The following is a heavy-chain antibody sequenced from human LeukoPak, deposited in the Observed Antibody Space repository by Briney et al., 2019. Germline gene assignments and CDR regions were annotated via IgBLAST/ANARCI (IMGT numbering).Heavy chain of an antibody. V-gene: IGHV3-43*02. CDR1: GFTFDDYA. Sequence: QPGGSLRLSCAASGFTFDDYAMHWDRQAPGKGLEWVSLISGDGSATYYADSVKGRFTISRDNSKNSLYVQMNSLRTEDTALYYCAKDWAVTPRRGDAFDIWGQGTMVTVSS. D-gene: IGHD4-17*01. J-gene: IGHJ3*02. CDR2: ISGDGSAT. CDR3: AKDWAVTPRRGDAFDI.